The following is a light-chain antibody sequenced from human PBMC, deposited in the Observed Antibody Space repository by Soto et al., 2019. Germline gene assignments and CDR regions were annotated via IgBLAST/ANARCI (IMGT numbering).Light chain of an antibody. CDR1: QSVDTK. J-gene: IGKJ2*01. Sequence: ETVMTQSPATLSVSPGERATLSCRASQSVDTKLAWYQHKPGQAPRLLIYGASTMATGIPARFSGSGSGTEFTLTISSLQSEDFAVYFCQQYNNRYTYGQGTKLEIK. CDR2: GAS. V-gene: IGKV3-15*01. CDR3: QQYNNRYT.